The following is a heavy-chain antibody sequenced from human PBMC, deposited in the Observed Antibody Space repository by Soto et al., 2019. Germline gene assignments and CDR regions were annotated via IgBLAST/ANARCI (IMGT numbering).Heavy chain of an antibody. Sequence: SETLSLTCSVSGGSISRSNQYWGWIRQPPGKGLEWIGTFYYGGNSFYNPSLRSRVTISENTSKNQFSLQLNFVTAADTAVYYCARLRQALYQQNWFDPWGQGTLVTVSS. CDR1: GGSISRSNQY. CDR2: FYYGGNS. D-gene: IGHD2-2*01. CDR3: ARLRQALYQQNWFDP. J-gene: IGHJ5*02. V-gene: IGHV4-39*01.